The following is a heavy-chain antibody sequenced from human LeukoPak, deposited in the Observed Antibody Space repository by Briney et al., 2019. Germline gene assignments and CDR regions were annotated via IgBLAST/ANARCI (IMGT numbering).Heavy chain of an antibody. CDR1: GFTFSSYA. CDR3: ARSRLADSGYDEFDY. Sequence: GGSLRLSCAASGFTFSSYAMHWVRQAPGKGLEWVAVISYDGSNKYYADSVKGRFTISRDNSKNTLYLQMNSLRAEGTAVYYCARSRLADSGYDEFDYWGQEPWSPSPQ. CDR2: ISYDGSNK. D-gene: IGHD5-12*01. V-gene: IGHV3-30*04. J-gene: IGHJ4*01.